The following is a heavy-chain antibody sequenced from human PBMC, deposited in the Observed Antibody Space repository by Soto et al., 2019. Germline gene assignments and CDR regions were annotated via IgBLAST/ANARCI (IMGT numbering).Heavy chain of an antibody. Sequence: GGSLRFSCAASGFTFSSYWMSWVRQAPGKGLEWVANIKQDGSEKYYVDSVKGRFTISRDNAKNSLYLQMNSLRAEDTAVYYCARRYYDSSGYFDYWGQGTLVTVSS. CDR1: GFTFSSYW. D-gene: IGHD3-22*01. J-gene: IGHJ4*02. CDR3: ARRYYDSSGYFDY. V-gene: IGHV3-7*05. CDR2: IKQDGSEK.